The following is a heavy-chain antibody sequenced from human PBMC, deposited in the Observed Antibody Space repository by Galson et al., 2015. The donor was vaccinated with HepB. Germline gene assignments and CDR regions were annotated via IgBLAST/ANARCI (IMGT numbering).Heavy chain of an antibody. Sequence: SLRLSCAASGFNFMSSAMSWVRQAPGKGLEWIGEIFHSGITNYNPSLKSRVTMSVDTSKNQISLRLTSVTAADTAVYYCATTYTSGPSLEAFESWGQGTMVTVSS. CDR1: GFNFMSSAM. V-gene: IGHV4-4*02. CDR2: IFHSGIT. D-gene: IGHD3-22*01. J-gene: IGHJ3*02. CDR3: ATTYTSGPSLEAFES.